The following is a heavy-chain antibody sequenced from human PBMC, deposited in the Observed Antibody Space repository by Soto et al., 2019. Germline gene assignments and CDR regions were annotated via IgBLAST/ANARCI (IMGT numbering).Heavy chain of an antibody. CDR2: VNHSGEA. J-gene: IGHJ5*02. CDR3: ARADRFPRPCFDP. Sequence: ASLSLTCGVYGGSFRDYYWIWVRQPPGTGLEWIGEVNHSGEATYNLSLQSRVIISLDTSNNHFSLKMTSVTAADTAIYFCARADRFPRPCFDPSGQGTQVTVFS. V-gene: IGHV4-34*01. D-gene: IGHD3-10*01. CDR1: GGSFRDYY.